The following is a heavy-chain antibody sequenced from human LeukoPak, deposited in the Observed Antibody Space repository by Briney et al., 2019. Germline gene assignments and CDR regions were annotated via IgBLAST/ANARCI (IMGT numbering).Heavy chain of an antibody. Sequence: GGSPRLSCTASGFPFSGYWISWVRQAPGTGLEWVANIKEDGSVQDYVDSVKGRFTISRDNAKNTLYLQMNSLRVDDTAVYYCVGQLLRAVWGKGTTVTVSS. D-gene: IGHD2-2*01. CDR3: VGQLLRAV. CDR1: GFPFSGYW. V-gene: IGHV3-7*01. J-gene: IGHJ6*04. CDR2: IKEDGSVQ.